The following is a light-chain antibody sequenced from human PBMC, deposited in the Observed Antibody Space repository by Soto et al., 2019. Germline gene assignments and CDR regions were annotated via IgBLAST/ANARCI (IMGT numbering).Light chain of an antibody. CDR2: GAS. CDR3: QHTFNSPPWT. J-gene: IGKJ1*01. CDR1: QSIDTW. V-gene: IGKV1-5*01. Sequence: DIQMTQSPSTLSAFVGDTVTITFRASQSIDTWLAWHQQKPGRAPKLLISGASNLQSGVPSRFSGSGSGTDFTLTISSLQSEDFASYFCQHTFNSPPWTFGQGTKVDIK.